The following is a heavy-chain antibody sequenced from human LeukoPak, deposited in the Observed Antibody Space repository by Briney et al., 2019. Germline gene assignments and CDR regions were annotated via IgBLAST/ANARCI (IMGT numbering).Heavy chain of an antibody. Sequence: GGSLRLSCAASGVTLSNHWMSWVRQAPGKGLEWVAVISYDGSNKYYADSVKGRFTISRDNSKNTLYLQMNSLRAEDTAVYYCARDPYGFWSGYPSPPYNWFDPWGQGTLVTVSS. CDR1: GVTLSNHW. D-gene: IGHD3-3*01. CDR3: ARDPYGFWSGYPSPPYNWFDP. V-gene: IGHV3-30-3*01. J-gene: IGHJ5*02. CDR2: ISYDGSNK.